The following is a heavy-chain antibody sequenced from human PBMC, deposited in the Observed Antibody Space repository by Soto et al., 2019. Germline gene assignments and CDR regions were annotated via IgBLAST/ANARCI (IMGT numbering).Heavy chain of an antibody. D-gene: IGHD1-20*01. J-gene: IGHJ4*02. V-gene: IGHV4-39*01. CDR3: ATSQKGYNWNYFDH. Sequence: SETLSLTCAVSGASISGSYYYWAWLRQSPGKGPEWIGSFFYTGFTSYNPSLESRVSVSVDTSKSQFSLKLSAVTAADTAVYYCATSQKGYNWNYFDHWGQGALVTVSS. CDR1: GASISGSYYY. CDR2: FFYTGFT.